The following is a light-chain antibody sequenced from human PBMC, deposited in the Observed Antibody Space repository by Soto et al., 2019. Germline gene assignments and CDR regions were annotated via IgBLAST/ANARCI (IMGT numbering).Light chain of an antibody. CDR1: QGISSY. J-gene: IGKJ1*01. CDR3: QQYYSYPRWT. V-gene: IGKV1-8*01. Sequence: ALRMTQSPSSLSASTGDRVTITCRASQGISSYLAWYRQKPGKAPKLLIYAASTLQSGVPSRFSGSGSGTDFTLTISCLQSEDFATYYCQQYYSYPRWTFGQGTKVDIK. CDR2: AAS.